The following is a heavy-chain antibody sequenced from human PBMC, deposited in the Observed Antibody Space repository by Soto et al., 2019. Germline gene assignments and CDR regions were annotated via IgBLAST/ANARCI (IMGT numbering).Heavy chain of an antibody. Sequence: QVQLVESGGGVVQPGRSLRLSCAASGFSFSDSGMHWVRQPPGKGLEWVAAISFDGSNEFYADSVKDRFTISRDNSKNTLYLQMNSLRAEDKAVYYCAKSVRYCLGSSCSPEAFDIWGQRTVVSVSS. V-gene: IGHV3-30*18. J-gene: IGHJ3*02. CDR3: AKSVRYCLGSSCSPEAFDI. CDR1: GFSFSDSG. CDR2: ISFDGSNE. D-gene: IGHD2-15*01.